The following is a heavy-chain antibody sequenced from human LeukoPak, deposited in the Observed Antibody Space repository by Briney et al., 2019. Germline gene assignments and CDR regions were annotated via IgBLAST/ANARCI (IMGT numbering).Heavy chain of an antibody. CDR2: IYNSGST. J-gene: IGHJ4*02. CDR3: AREWELAFDY. Sequence: SETLSLTCTVSGGSISSFYWNWIRQPAGKGLEWIGRIYNSGSTNYNPSLKSRLSMSVDTSKNQFSLNLRSVTAADTAIYYCAREWELAFDYWGQGTLVTVSS. V-gene: IGHV4-4*07. CDR1: GGSISSFY. D-gene: IGHD1-26*01.